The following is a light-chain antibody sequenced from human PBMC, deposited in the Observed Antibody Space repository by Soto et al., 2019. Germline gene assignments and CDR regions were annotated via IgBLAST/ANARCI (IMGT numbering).Light chain of an antibody. V-gene: IGLV2-14*01. J-gene: IGLJ1*01. CDR1: PSDVGGFDY. CDR3: SSYATSSDYV. Sequence: QSVLTQPASVSGSPGQSITISCIGTPSDVGGFDYVSWYQQYPGKAPKLLIHAVTDRPPGVSGRFSGSKSGDTASLTISGLQPEDEADYYCSSYATSSDYVFGTGTKVTAL. CDR2: AVT.